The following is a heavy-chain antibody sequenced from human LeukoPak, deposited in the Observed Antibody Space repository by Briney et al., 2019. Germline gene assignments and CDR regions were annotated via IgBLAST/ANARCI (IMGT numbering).Heavy chain of an antibody. D-gene: IGHD5-12*01. V-gene: IGHV3-53*01. J-gene: IGHJ4*02. Sequence: PRRSLRPSCAASGFSVSSNYMNWVSQPQGKGPEWVAVIYTGGNTHVADSVKGRFSISRDTSRNAVYLQMNLRDEDTAVYYCARGNIVMAGNYFDHWGQGIQVTVSS. CDR3: ARGNIVMAGNYFDH. CDR2: IYTGGNT. CDR1: GFSVSSNY.